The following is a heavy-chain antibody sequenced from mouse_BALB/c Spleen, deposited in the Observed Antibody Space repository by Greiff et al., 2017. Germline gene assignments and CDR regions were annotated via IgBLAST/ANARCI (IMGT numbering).Heavy chain of an antibody. CDR2: ISDGGSYT. CDR3: AREYGNYALAY. V-gene: IGHV5-6*01. J-gene: IGHJ3*01. CDR1: GFTFSSYA. D-gene: IGHD2-10*02. Sequence: EVQVVESGGGLVKPGGSLKLSCAASGFTFSSYAMSWVRQTPEKRLEWVATISDGGSYTYYPDSVKGRFTISRDNAKNNLYLQMSSLKSEDTAMYYCAREYGNYALAYWGQGTLVTVSA.